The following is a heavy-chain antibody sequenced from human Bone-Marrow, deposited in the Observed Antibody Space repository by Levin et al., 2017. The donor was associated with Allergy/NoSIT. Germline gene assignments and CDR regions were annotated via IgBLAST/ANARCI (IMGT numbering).Heavy chain of an antibody. Sequence: ASVEVSCKASGKPLSEIAIHWVRQVPGRGLEWMGGFDPDDGLTIYTQKFQGRVTMTDDTATDTAYMELSSLGSEDTAVYYCVVSTVVTKSYYYYDLDVWGQGTTVTVS. D-gene: IGHD4-11*01. CDR2: FDPDDGLT. CDR3: VVSTVVTKSYYYYDLDV. J-gene: IGHJ6*02. V-gene: IGHV1-24*01. CDR1: GKPLSEIA.